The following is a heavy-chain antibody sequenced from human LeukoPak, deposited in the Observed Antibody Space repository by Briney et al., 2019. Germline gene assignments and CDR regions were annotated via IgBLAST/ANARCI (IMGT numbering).Heavy chain of an antibody. V-gene: IGHV4-31*03. Sequence: SETLSLTCTVSGGSISSGGYYWSWIRQHPGKGLEWIGYIYYSGSTYYNPSLKSRVIISVDTSKNQFSLKVRSVTAADTAVYFCARAPRCYDDSGGYNNYYYCAMDVWGQGTTVTVSS. D-gene: IGHD3-22*01. J-gene: IGHJ6*02. CDR3: ARAPRCYDDSGGYNNYYYCAMDV. CDR2: IYYSGST. CDR1: GGSISSGGYY.